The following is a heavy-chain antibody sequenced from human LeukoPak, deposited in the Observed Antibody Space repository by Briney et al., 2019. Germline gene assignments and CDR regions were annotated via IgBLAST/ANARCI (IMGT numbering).Heavy chain of an antibody. CDR3: ARASEGAMVFDY. CDR1: GGSISSYY. D-gene: IGHD5-18*01. J-gene: IGHJ4*02. CDR2: INHSGST. Sequence: SETLSLTCTVSGGSISSYYWSWIRQPPGKGLEWIGEINHSGSTNYNPSLKSRVTISVDTSKNQFSLKLSSVTAADTAVYYCARASEGAMVFDYWGQGTLVTVSS. V-gene: IGHV4-34*01.